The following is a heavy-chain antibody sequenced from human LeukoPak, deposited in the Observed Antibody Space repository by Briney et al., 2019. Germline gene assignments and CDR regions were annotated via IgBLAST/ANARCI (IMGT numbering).Heavy chain of an antibody. CDR1: GYSFTSYW. CDR3: AIGYSSTLDY. Sequence: GGSLKISCKGSGYSFTSYWIGWVRQMPGKGLEWMGIIYPGDSDIRYSPSFQGQVTISPDKSISTAYLQWSSLKASDTAMYYCAIGYSSTLDYWGQGTLVPSPQ. CDR2: IYPGDSDI. D-gene: IGHD5-18*01. J-gene: IGHJ4*02. V-gene: IGHV5-51*01.